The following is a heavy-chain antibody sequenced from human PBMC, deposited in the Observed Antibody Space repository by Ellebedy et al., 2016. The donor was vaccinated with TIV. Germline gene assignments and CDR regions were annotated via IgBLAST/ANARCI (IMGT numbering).Heavy chain of an antibody. CDR2: IFTSDIT. V-gene: IGHV3-53*01. Sequence: GESLKISCAASGFAVNSYYITWARQAPGKGLDWVSVIFTSDITSYADSVRGRFTISRDTYKNTVSLQMISLRVEDTAIYYCAVVDFCWGQGTLVTVSS. CDR3: AVVDFC. D-gene: IGHD2-15*01. CDR1: GFAVNSYY. J-gene: IGHJ4*02.